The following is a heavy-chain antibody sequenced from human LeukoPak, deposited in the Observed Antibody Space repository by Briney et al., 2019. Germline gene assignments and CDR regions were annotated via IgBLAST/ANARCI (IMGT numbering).Heavy chain of an antibody. D-gene: IGHD3-22*01. CDR1: GFTFSSLA. CDR3: ARVLSIGFHYDY. CDR2: ISGSGDAT. J-gene: IGHJ4*02. V-gene: IGHV3-23*01. Sequence: GGSLRLSCTASGFTFSSLAMHWVRQAPGKGLGWVSGISGSGDATYYADSVRGRFTVSRDNSKNTLYLQMSSLRAEDTALYFCARVLSIGFHYDYWGPGTLVTVSS.